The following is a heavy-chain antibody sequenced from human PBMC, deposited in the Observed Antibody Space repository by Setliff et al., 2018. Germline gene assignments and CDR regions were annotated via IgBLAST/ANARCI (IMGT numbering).Heavy chain of an antibody. CDR2: ISAYNGNT. J-gene: IGHJ4*02. D-gene: IGHD2-21*01. V-gene: IGHV1-18*01. CDR3: ATEKFPGDWGDY. CDR1: GYTFTSYD. Sequence: ASVKVSCKASGYTFTSYDISWVRQAPGQGLEWMGGISAYNGNTNYAQKLQGRVTMTTDTSTRTAYMEVTSLRSDDTAVYYCATEKFPGDWGDYWGQGTLVTVSS.